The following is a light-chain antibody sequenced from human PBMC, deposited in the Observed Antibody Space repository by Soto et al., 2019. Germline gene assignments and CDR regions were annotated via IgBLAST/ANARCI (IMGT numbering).Light chain of an antibody. V-gene: IGKV1-39*01. Sequence: DIPMTPSPSSPSASVGDSVTITYRASQSINIDLSWYQQKPGKAPKLLINVASTLQGGVPSRYSGSGSGTEFTLAISSLQPEDSATDYCQQSFSTPQTFGGGTKVDIK. J-gene: IGKJ4*01. CDR3: QQSFSTPQT. CDR2: VAS. CDR1: QSINID.